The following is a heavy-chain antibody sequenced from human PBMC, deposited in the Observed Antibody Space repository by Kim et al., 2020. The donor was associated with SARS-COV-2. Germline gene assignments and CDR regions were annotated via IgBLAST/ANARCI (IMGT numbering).Heavy chain of an antibody. V-gene: IGHV1-46*03. D-gene: IGHD6-19*01. CDR1: GFTFSNDY. CDR2: FNPTNGNT. CDR3: TRMASSGSFEY. Sequence: ASVKVSCKASGFTFSNDYMHWVRQAPGQGLEWMGLFNPTNGNTWHAQKVQGRITMTGATSANTIYMELKNLKSDDAAVYYCTRMASSGSFEYWGQGTLVTVSS. J-gene: IGHJ4*02.